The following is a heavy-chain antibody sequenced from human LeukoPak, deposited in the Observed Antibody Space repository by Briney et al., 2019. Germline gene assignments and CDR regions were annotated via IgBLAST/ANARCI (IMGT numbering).Heavy chain of an antibody. J-gene: IGHJ4*02. CDR2: IDYSGST. V-gene: IGHV4-59*12. Sequence: SETLSLTCTVSGGSISTYYWSWIRQSPGKGLEWIGYIDYSGSTNYNPSLKSRVTISVDTSKNQFSLKLSSVTAADTAVYYCARGPITGRWGQGTLVTVSS. CDR1: GGSISTYY. CDR3: ARGPITGR.